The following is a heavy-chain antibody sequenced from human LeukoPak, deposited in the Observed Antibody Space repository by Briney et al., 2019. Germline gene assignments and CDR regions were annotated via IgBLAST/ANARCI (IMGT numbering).Heavy chain of an antibody. CDR1: GFTFDDYA. CDR2: ISWNSGTI. J-gene: IGHJ3*02. V-gene: IGHV3-9*01. CDR3: AGGHIVATISAAFDI. D-gene: IGHD5-12*01. Sequence: SGGSLRLSCAASGFTFDDYAMHWVRQVPGKGLEWVSGISWNSGTIGYADSVRGRFTISRDNAKNSLYLQMNSLRAGDTAVYYCAGGHIVATISAAFDIWGQGTMVTVSS.